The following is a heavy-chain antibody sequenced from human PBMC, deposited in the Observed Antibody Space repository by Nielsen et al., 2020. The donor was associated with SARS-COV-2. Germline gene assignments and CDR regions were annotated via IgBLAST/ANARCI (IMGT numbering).Heavy chain of an antibody. D-gene: IGHD3-9*01. J-gene: IGHJ6*02. Sequence: LSLTCAVYSGSFSDYYMTWIRQAPGKGLEWVSYISISSSTIRYADSVKGRFSISRDNTRNALFLQMNSLRPDDTAVYYCATQYFDWVWYMFYGVDVWGQGTTVTVSS. CDR2: ISISSSTI. V-gene: IGHV3-11*04. CDR1: SGSFSDYY. CDR3: ATQYFDWVWYMFYGVDV.